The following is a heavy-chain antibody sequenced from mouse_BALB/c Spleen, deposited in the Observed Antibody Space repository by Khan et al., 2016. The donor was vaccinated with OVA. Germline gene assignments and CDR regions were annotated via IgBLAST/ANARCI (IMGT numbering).Heavy chain of an antibody. CDR2: ISTGGSYT. D-gene: IGHD1-1*01. CDR3: ARLAYYYDSEGFAY. V-gene: IGHV5-6*01. CDR1: GFTFSTYG. J-gene: IGHJ3*01. Sequence: EVELVEAGGDLVKPGGSLKLSCAASGFTFSTYGMSWVRQTPDKRLEWVATISTGGSYTYYPDSVKGRFTISRANAKNTLYLQMSSLKSEDTAMFYCARLAYYYDSEGFAYWGQGTLVTVSA.